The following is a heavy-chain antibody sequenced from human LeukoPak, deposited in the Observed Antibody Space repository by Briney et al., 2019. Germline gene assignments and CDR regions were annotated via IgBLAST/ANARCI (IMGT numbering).Heavy chain of an antibody. CDR2: VNPSGGGT. CDR3: AREIGPRQLHLWGSAFDS. J-gene: IGHJ4*02. CDR1: GYIFSNYY. D-gene: IGHD5-18*01. V-gene: IGHV1-46*01. Sequence: ASVKVSCKASGYIFSNYYMHWVRQAPGQGLEWMGIVNPSGGGTSNAQKFQGRVTMTRDTSTSTVYMELSRLRSEDTAVYDCAREIGPRQLHLWGSAFDSWGQGTLVTVSS.